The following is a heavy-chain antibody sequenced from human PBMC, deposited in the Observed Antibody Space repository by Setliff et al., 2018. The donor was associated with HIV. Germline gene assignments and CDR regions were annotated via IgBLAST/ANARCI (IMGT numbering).Heavy chain of an antibody. CDR1: GGTFSSYV. CDR3: ALPYCGGGNCWSSASLPPAGWFDP. D-gene: IGHD2-15*01. V-gene: IGHV1-69*10. CDR2: IIPMYGVA. Sequence: SVKVSCKASGGTFSSYVISWVRQAPGQGPEWMGGIIPMYGVANYAQKFQGRVTITTDKSTSTAYMELSSLRSEDTAVYYCALPYCGGGNCWSSASLPPAGWFDPWGREPWSPSPQ. J-gene: IGHJ5*02.